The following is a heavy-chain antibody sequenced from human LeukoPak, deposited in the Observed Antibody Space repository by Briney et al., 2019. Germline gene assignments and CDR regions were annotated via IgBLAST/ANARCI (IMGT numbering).Heavy chain of an antibody. J-gene: IGHJ4*02. D-gene: IGHD6-19*01. CDR3: ARHLVAVAGTDYFDY. Sequence: SETLSLTCTVSGLSIRSYYWSWIRQPPGKGLEWIGYIFYSGSTHYNPSLQSRVTISLDTSKNQFSLKLSSVTAADTAVYYCARHLVAVAGTDYFDYWGQGTLVTVSS. V-gene: IGHV4-59*08. CDR1: GLSIRSYY. CDR2: IFYSGST.